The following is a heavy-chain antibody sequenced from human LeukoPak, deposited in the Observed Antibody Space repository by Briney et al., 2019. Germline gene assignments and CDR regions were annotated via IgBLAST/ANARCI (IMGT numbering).Heavy chain of an antibody. CDR2: ISSSSSYI. D-gene: IGHD4-17*01. CDR1: GFTFSSYS. V-gene: IGHV3-21*01. CDR3: ARATRRDYGDVGY. Sequence: PGGSLRLSCAASGFTFSSYSMNWVRQAPGKGLEWVSSISSSSSYIYYADSVKGRFTISRDNAKNSLYLQMNSLRAEDTAAYYCARATRRDYGDVGYWGQGTLVTVSS. J-gene: IGHJ4*02.